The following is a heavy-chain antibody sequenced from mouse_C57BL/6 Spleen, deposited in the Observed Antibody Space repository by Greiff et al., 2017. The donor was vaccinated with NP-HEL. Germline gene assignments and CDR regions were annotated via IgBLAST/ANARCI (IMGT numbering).Heavy chain of an antibody. D-gene: IGHD3-3*01. V-gene: IGHV5-9-1*02. CDR1: GFTFSSYA. Sequence: DVQLVESGEGLVKPGGSLKLSCAASGFTFSSYAMSWVRQTPEKRLEWVAYISSGGDYIYYADTVKGRFTISRDNAKNTLYLQMSSLKSEDTAMYYCTRGGREAWFAYWGQGTLVTVSA. CDR3: TRGGREAWFAY. CDR2: ISSGGDYI. J-gene: IGHJ3*01.